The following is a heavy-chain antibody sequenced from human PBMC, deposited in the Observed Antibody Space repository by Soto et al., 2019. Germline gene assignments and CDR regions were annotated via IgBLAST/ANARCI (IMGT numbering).Heavy chain of an antibody. CDR3: GRVMIGTSRHTDSDY. Sequence: SETLSLTCSVSGASISSRDYYWGWIRQTPGKGLEWIGDIDYNGVTYYNPSLKSRVTVSKDTSKNQFSLKVASVTAADTAIYYCGRVMIGTSRHTDSDYWGQGTQVTVSS. CDR1: GASISSRDYY. D-gene: IGHD2-2*01. CDR2: IDYNGVT. J-gene: IGHJ4*02. V-gene: IGHV4-39*01.